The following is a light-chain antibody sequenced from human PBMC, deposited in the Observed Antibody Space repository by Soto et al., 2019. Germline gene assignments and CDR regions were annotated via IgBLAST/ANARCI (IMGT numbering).Light chain of an antibody. V-gene: IGLV1-40*01. Sequence: QSVLTQPPSVSGAPGQRVTISCTGSSSNIGAGYDVHWYQQLPGTAPKLLMYGNSNRPSGVPDRFSGSKSGASASLAITGLQAEDEADYYCQSYENSRSGSWVFGGGTKLTVL. J-gene: IGLJ3*02. CDR1: SSNIGAGYD. CDR3: QSYENSRSGSWV. CDR2: GNS.